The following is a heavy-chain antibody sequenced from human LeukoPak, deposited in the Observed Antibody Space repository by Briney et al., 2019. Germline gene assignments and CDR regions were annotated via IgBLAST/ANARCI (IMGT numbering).Heavy chain of an antibody. D-gene: IGHD6-25*01. CDR3: ARDLDSGGFVVDY. CDR1: GYTFTGYY. CDR2: INPNSGGT. Sequence: GASVKVSCKASGYTFTGYYMHWVRQASGQGLEWMGWINPNSGGTNYAQKFQGRVTMTRDTSISTACMELSRLRSDDTAVYYCARDLDSGGFVVDYWGQGTLVTVSS. V-gene: IGHV1-2*02. J-gene: IGHJ4*02.